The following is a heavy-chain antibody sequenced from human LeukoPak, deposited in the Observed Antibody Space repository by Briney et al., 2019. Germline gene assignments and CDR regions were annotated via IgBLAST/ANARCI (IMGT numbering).Heavy chain of an antibody. D-gene: IGHD3-3*01. V-gene: IGHV3-9*01. J-gene: IGHJ4*02. CDR1: GFTFDDYA. CDR2: ISWNSGSI. CDR3: AKDKQYDFWSGSVFDY. Sequence: GGSLRLSCPASGFTFDDYAMHWVRQAPGKGLEWVSGISWNSGSIGYADSVKGRFTISRDNAKNSLYLQTNSLRAEDTALYYCAKDKQYDFWSGSVFDYWGQGTLVTVSS.